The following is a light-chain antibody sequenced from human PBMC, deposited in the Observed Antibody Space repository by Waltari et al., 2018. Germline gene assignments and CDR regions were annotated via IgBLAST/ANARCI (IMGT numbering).Light chain of an antibody. CDR2: SNN. CDR3: AAWDDSLNGRGV. CDR1: SSNIGSNT. Sequence: QSVLTQPPSASGTPGQRGTISCSGSSSNIGSNTVNWYQQLPGTAPKLLIYSNNQRPSGVPDLFSGSTSGTSASLAISGLQSEDEADYYCAAWDDSLNGRGVFGTGTKVTVL. V-gene: IGLV1-44*01. J-gene: IGLJ1*01.